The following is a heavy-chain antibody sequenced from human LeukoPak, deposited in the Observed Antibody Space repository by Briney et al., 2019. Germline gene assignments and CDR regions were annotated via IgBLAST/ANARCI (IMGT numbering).Heavy chain of an antibody. D-gene: IGHD3-22*01. CDR3: ARRFNYYDSSGYYEGFYFDY. CDR2: ISAY. J-gene: IGHJ4*02. Sequence: GASVKVSCKASGYTFTSYGISWVRQAPGQGLEWMGWISAYAQKFQGRVTMTTDTSTSTAYMELRSLRSDDTAVYYCARRFNYYDSSGYYEGFYFDYRGQGTLVTVSS. V-gene: IGHV1-18*01. CDR1: GYTFTSYG.